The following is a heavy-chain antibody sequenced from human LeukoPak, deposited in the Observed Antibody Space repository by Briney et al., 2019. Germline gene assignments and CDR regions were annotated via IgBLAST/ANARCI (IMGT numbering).Heavy chain of an antibody. Sequence: SVKVSCKASGGTFSSYAISWVRQAPGQGLEWMGRIIPILGIANYAQKFQGRVTITADKSTSTAYMELSSLRSEDTAVYYCARAEDYYDSSGYYGYWGQGTLVTVSS. J-gene: IGHJ4*02. CDR1: GGTFSSYA. CDR3: ARAEDYYDSSGYYGY. CDR2: IIPILGIA. V-gene: IGHV1-69*04. D-gene: IGHD3-22*01.